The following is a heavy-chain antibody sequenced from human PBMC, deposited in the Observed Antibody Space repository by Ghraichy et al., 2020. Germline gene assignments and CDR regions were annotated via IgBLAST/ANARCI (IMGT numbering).Heavy chain of an antibody. D-gene: IGHD1-26*01. J-gene: IGHJ4*02. CDR2: ISRDSDSI. Sequence: GGSLRLSCAASGFTFSSYSVNWVRQAPGKGLEWLSYISRDSDSIYYVDSVKGRFTISRDNAKNSLYLQIDSLRDDDTAVYYCARGLAYSGCYTLDQWGQGTLVTVSS. CDR1: GFTFSSYS. V-gene: IGHV3-48*02. CDR3: ARGLAYSGCYTLDQ.